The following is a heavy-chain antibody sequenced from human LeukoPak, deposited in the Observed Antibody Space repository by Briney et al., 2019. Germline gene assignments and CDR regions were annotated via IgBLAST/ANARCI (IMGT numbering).Heavy chain of an antibody. V-gene: IGHV3-74*01. CDR3: AKDGKFCSSSGCFAQADY. Sequence: PGGSLRLSCAASGFTLTSYWMHWVRQAPGKGLVWVSRINSDGSSTDYADSVKGRFTISRDNAKNTLYLQTNSLGAEDTAVYYCAKDGKFCSSSGCFAQADYWGQGTLVTVSS. D-gene: IGHD2-2*01. J-gene: IGHJ4*02. CDR1: GFTLTSYW. CDR2: INSDGSST.